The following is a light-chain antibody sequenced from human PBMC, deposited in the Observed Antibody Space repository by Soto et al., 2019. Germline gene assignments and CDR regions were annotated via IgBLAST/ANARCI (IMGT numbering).Light chain of an antibody. CDR1: QRISSW. CDR2: AAS. Sequence: DIHVSQSPSTLSASVGDRFTITCGASQRISSWLAWYQHKPGKAPKLLIYAASSLQSGVPSRFSGSGSGTDFTLTISSLQPEDFETYYCQQYYSYPLTFGGGTKVDIK. J-gene: IGKJ4*01. V-gene: IGKV1-5*01. CDR3: QQYYSYPLT.